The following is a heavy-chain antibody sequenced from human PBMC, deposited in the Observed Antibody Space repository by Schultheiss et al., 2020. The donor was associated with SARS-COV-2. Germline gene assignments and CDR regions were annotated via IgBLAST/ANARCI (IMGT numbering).Heavy chain of an antibody. J-gene: IGHJ3*02. CDR3: ARYQLPSVEAFDI. Sequence: SQTLSLTCAISGDSVSSNSAAWNWIRQSPGKGPEWIGYIYYSGSTNYNPSLKSRVTISVDTSKNQFSLKLSSVTAADTAVYYCARYQLPSVEAFDIWGQGTMVTVSS. V-gene: IGHV4-61*01. D-gene: IGHD2-2*01. CDR1: GDSVSSNSAA. CDR2: IYYSGST.